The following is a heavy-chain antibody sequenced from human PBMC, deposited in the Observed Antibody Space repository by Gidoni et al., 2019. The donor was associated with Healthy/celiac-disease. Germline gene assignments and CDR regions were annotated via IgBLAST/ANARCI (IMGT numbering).Heavy chain of an antibody. J-gene: IGHJ6*02. Sequence: EVQLVESGGGLVKPGGSLRLSCAASGFTFSNAWMRWVRQAPGKGLEWVGRIKSKTDGGTTDYAAPVKGRFTISRDDSKNTLYLQMNSLKTEDTAVYYCTTGTSSSKSYYYYGMDVWGQGTTVTVSS. CDR3: TTGTSSSKSYYYYGMDV. V-gene: IGHV3-15*01. D-gene: IGHD6-6*01. CDR2: IKSKTDGGTT. CDR1: GFTFSNAW.